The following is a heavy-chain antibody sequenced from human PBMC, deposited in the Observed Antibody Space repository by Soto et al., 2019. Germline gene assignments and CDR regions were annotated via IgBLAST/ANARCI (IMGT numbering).Heavy chain of an antibody. V-gene: IGHV3-21*01. J-gene: IGHJ4*02. CDR3: ARETTVTTSFDY. CDR2: ISSSSSYI. Sequence: EVQLAESVGELVKPGGSLRLSCADSGFTVSSYSMNCVHQAPGKGLEWVSSISSSSSYIYYADSVKGRFTISRDNAKNSLYLQMNSLRAEDTAVYYCARETTVTTSFDYWGQGTLVTVSS. D-gene: IGHD4-17*01. CDR1: GFTVSSYS.